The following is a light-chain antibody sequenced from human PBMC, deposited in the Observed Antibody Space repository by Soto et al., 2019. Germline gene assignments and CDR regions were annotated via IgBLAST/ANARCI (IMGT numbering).Light chain of an antibody. V-gene: IGKV1-39*01. J-gene: IGKJ2*01. CDR3: QHSYSPPYT. CDR2: AAS. Sequence: DIPMTQSPSSLSTSVGNRVTITCRTSQNINSYLNWYQQRPGKVPKLLISAASSLQPGVPSRFSGSGSGTDFTLTISSLQPEDFATYYCQHSYSPPYTFGQGTKLEIK. CDR1: QNINSY.